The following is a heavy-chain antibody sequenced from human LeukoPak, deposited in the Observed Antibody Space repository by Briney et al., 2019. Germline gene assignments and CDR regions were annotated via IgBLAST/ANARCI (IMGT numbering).Heavy chain of an antibody. CDR3: VRDRGYYDSSGPNTFDY. CDR2: ISSSSSYI. V-gene: IGHV3-21*01. CDR1: GFTFSSYS. J-gene: IGHJ4*02. D-gene: IGHD3-22*01. Sequence: GGSLRLSCAASGFTFSSYSMNWVRQAPGKGLEWVSSISSSSSYIYYADSVKGRFTISRDNAKNSLYLQMNSLRAEDTAVYYCVRDRGYYDSSGPNTFDYWGQGTLVTVSS.